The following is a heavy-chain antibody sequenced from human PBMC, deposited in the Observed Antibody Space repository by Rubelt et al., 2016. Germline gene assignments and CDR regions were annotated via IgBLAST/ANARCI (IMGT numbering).Heavy chain of an antibody. CDR2: IYYSGRP. CDR3: ARERSSGPADY. J-gene: IGHJ4*02. Sequence: QVQLQESGPGLVKPSQTLSLTCTVSGGSISSGGYYWSWIRQHPGKGLEWIGYIYYSGRPYYNPSVMSRVTISVDTSKNQFALKLSSVTAADTAVYYCARERSSGPADYWGQGTLVTVSS. D-gene: IGHD6-19*01. CDR1: GGSISSGGYY. V-gene: IGHV4-31*03.